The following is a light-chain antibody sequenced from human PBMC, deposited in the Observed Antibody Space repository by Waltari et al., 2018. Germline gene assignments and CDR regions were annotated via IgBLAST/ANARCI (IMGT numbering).Light chain of an antibody. V-gene: IGKV3-20*01. CDR2: GAS. CDR3: QHYGGSPPYT. J-gene: IGKJ2*01. Sequence: EIVLTQSPGTLSLSPGERATLSCRASQSVSSNYLAWYQLKPGQAPRLLSYGASSRATGIPDRFSGSGSGTDFTLTVNRLEPEDFAVYYCQHYGGSPPYTFGQGTKLEIK. CDR1: QSVSSNY.